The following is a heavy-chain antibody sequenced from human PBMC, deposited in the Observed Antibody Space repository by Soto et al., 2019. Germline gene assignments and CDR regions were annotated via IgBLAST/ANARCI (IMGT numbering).Heavy chain of an antibody. CDR2: ISSNGGTT. J-gene: IGHJ4*02. V-gene: IGHV3-64*01. CDR1: GFTFSSYD. Sequence: EVQLAESGGGMVQPGGSLRLSCVASGFTFSSYDMHWVRQAPGKGLEYVSSISSNGGTTYYGNSVKGRFTISRDNSKNPLYLQMGSLRAEAMAVYYCVRRVSGNYDYWGQGTLVTVSS. CDR3: VRRVSGNYDY. D-gene: IGHD1-7*01.